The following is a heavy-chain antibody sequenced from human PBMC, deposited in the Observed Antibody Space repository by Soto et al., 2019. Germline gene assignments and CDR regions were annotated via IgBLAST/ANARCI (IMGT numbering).Heavy chain of an antibody. Sequence: QVQLVESGGGLVKPGGSLRLSCAASGFTFSDYYMSWIRQAPGKGLEWVSYIGPSSSYTNYADSVKGRFTISSDNTKNSLYLQMNSLRAEDTAVYYCARVVRLMLYSDYWGQGTLVTVSS. D-gene: IGHD2-8*01. CDR2: IGPSSSYT. J-gene: IGHJ4*02. CDR3: ARVVRLMLYSDY. V-gene: IGHV3-11*06. CDR1: GFTFSDYY.